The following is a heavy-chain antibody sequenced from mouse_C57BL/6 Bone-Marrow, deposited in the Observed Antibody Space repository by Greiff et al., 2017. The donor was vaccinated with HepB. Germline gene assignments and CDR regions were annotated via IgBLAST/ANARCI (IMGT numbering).Heavy chain of an antibody. V-gene: IGHV1-58*01. Sequence: VQLKESGAELVRPGSSVKMSCKTSGYTFTSYGINWVKQRPGQGLEWIGYIYIGNGYTEYNEKFKGKATLTSDTSSSTAYMQLSSLTSEDSAIYFCARWEIYYYGSSAAWFAYWGQGTLVTVSA. CDR1: GYTFTSYG. D-gene: IGHD1-1*01. CDR2: IYIGNGYT. J-gene: IGHJ3*01. CDR3: ARWEIYYYGSSAAWFAY.